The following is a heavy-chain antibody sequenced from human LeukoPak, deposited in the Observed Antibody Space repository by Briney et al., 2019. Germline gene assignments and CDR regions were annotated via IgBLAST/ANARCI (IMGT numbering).Heavy chain of an antibody. CDR2: INPSGGST. Sequence: ASVKVSCKASGYTFTSYYMHWVRQAPGQGLEWMGIINPSGGSTSYAQKFQGRVTMTRDTSTSTVYMELSSLRSEDTAVYYCARDLQRSYYYDSSGYYYLWYWGQGTLVTASS. V-gene: IGHV1-46*01. CDR3: ARDLQRSYYYDSSGYYYLWY. CDR1: GYTFTSYY. D-gene: IGHD3-22*01. J-gene: IGHJ4*02.